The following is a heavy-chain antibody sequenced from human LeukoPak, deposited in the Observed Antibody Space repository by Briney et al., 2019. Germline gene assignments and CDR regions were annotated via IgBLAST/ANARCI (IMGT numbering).Heavy chain of an antibody. CDR3: ARSGSGSSDYYYYMDV. CDR1: GYTFTSYD. J-gene: IGHJ6*03. D-gene: IGHD3-10*01. Sequence: ASVKVSCKASGYTFTSYDINWVRQATGQGLEWMGWMNPNSGNTGYAQKFQGRVTITRNTSISTAYMELSSLRSEDTAVYYCARSGSGSSDYYYYMDVWGKGTTVTVSS. CDR2: MNPNSGNT. V-gene: IGHV1-8*03.